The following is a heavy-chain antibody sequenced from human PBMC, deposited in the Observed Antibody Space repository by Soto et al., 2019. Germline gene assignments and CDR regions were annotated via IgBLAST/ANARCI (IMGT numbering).Heavy chain of an antibody. J-gene: IGHJ4*02. CDR2: IIPIFGTA. CDR1: GGTFSSYA. Sequence: AASVKGSCKASGGTFSSYAISWLRQAPGQGLEWMGGIIPIFGTANYAQKFQGRVTITADESTSTAYMELSSLRSEDTAVYYCARYPAPYYYDSSGYHDYWDQGTLVTVSS. V-gene: IGHV1-69*13. CDR3: ARYPAPYYYDSSGYHDY. D-gene: IGHD3-22*01.